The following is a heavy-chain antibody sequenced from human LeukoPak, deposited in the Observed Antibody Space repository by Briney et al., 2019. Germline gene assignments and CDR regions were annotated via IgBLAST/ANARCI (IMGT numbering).Heavy chain of an antibody. V-gene: IGHV4-59*01. CDR3: ARGRWEGGAFDI. D-gene: IGHD1-26*01. CDR2: IYYSGST. J-gene: IGHJ3*02. Sequence: SETLSLTCTVAGGSISSYYWSWIRQPPGKGLEWIGYIYYSGSTNYNPSLKSRVTISVDTSKNQFSLKLSSVTAADTAVYYCARGRWEGGAFDIWGQGTMVTVSS. CDR1: GGSISSYY.